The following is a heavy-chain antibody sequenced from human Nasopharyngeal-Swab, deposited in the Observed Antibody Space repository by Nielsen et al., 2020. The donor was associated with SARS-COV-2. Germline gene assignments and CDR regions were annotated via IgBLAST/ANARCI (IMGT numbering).Heavy chain of an antibody. J-gene: IGHJ4*02. CDR1: GGSVSSDIYS. D-gene: IGHD1-1*01. V-gene: IGHV4-61*01. CDR2: VVYSGRT. Sequence: SETLSLTCTVSGGSVSSDIYSWSWIRPPPGKGLELIGYVVYSGRTNYNPSLKSRVTISVDTSKDQFSLKLNSVTAADTAMYFCARTTTTTPFDSWGQGTLVAVSS. CDR3: ARTTTTTPFDS.